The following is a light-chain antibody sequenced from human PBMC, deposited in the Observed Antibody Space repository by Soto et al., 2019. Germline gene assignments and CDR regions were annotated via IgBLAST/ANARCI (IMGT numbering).Light chain of an antibody. Sequence: VLTQSPDTLSLSPGERATLSCRASERVSSSYLAWYQQKFGQAPRLLLSATSRRAAGIPDRFSGSGSGTDFTLTINRVEPEDFGVYYCQQFGTSPPKTFGQGTKLDI. J-gene: IGKJ2*01. V-gene: IGKV3-20*01. CDR2: ATS. CDR3: QQFGTSPPKT. CDR1: ERVSSSY.